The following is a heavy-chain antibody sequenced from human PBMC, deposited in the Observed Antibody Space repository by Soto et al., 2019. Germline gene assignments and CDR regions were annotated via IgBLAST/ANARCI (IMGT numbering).Heavy chain of an antibody. CDR2: ISDSGGST. V-gene: IGHV3-23*01. D-gene: IGHD6-19*01. CDR3: AKDVQHYSSGSLDY. J-gene: IGHJ4*02. CDR1: GFTFSSYA. Sequence: GGSLRLSCAASGFTFSSYAMGWVHQAPGKGLEWVSGISDSGGSTYYADSVKGRFTISRDNSKNTLYLQMNSLRAEDAAVYYCAKDVQHYSSGSLDYWGQGTLVTVSS.